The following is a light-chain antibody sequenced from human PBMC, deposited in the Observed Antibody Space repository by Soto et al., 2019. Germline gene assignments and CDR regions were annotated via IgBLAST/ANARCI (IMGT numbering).Light chain of an antibody. CDR2: TNN. Sequence: QSVLTQSPSASGTPGQRVTISCSGSSSNIGGNTVNWYQQLPGTAPKLLIYTNNQRPSGVPDRFSGSKSGTSASLAISGLQSEDEADYYCEAWDDSLNAVLFGGGTKLTVL. V-gene: IGLV1-44*01. J-gene: IGLJ2*01. CDR1: SSNIGGNT. CDR3: EAWDDSLNAVL.